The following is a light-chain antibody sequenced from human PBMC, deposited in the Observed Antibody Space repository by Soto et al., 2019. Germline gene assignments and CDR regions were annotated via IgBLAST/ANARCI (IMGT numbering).Light chain of an antibody. J-gene: IGKJ1*01. CDR3: QQRERT. Sequence: VLTQSPATLSLSPGERATLSCRASPSVLTYIAWYQQKPGQAPRLLIYDASKRATGVPARFSGSGSGTDFTLTISSLEPEDFAVYFCQQRERTFGQGTKV. V-gene: IGKV3-11*01. CDR2: DAS. CDR1: PSVLTY.